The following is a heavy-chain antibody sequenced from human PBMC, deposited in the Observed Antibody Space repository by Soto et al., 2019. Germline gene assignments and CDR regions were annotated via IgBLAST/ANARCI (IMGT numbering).Heavy chain of an antibody. J-gene: IGHJ6*02. CDR2: IYYGGST. V-gene: IGHV4-39*07. Sequence: SETLSLTCTVSGGSISSSSYYWGWIRQPPGKGLEWIGSIYYGGSTYYNPSLKSRVTISVDTSKNQFSLKLSSVTAADTAVYYCASEPRYSSSWYYYYGMDVWGQGTTVTVSS. D-gene: IGHD6-13*01. CDR3: ASEPRYSSSWYYYYGMDV. CDR1: GGSISSSSYY.